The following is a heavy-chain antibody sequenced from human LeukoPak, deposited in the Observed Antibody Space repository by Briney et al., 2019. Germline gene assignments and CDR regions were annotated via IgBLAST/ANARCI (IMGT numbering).Heavy chain of an antibody. D-gene: IGHD3-22*01. CDR1: GFTFSSYS. V-gene: IGHV3-21*01. CDR2: ISSSSSYI. J-gene: IGHJ6*02. Sequence: GGSLRLSCAASGFTFSSYSMSWVRQAPGKGLEWVSSISSSSSYIYYADSVKGRFTISRDNAKNSLYLQMNSLRAEDTAVYYCARDSITMIAVPQSGMDVWGQGTTVTVSS. CDR3: ARDSITMIAVPQSGMDV.